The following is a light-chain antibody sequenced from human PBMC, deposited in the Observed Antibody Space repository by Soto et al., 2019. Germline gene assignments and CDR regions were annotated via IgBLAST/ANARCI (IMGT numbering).Light chain of an antibody. Sequence: AIQMTQSPSSLSASVGDRVTITCRTSQGIRNDLGWYQQKPGKAPKLLIYAASSLHTGVPSRFSGSGSGTDFTLTISSLQPEDFATYYCRQDYTFGPGTKVDIK. V-gene: IGKV1-6*01. CDR1: QGIRND. CDR3: RQDYT. J-gene: IGKJ3*01. CDR2: AAS.